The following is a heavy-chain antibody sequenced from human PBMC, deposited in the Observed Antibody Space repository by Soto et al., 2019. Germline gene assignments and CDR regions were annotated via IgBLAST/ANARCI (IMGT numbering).Heavy chain of an antibody. J-gene: IGHJ6*02. D-gene: IGHD3-10*01. CDR1: GFTSSSYG. V-gene: IGHV3-74*01. CDR3: ATWRYGSGSYYRYGMDV. CDR2: INSDGSST. Sequence: GGSLRLSCAASGFTSSSYGMHWVRQAPGKGLVWVSRINSDGSSTSYADSVKGRFTISRDNAKNTLYLQMNSLRAEDTAVYYCATWRYGSGSYYRYGMDVWGQGTTVTVSS.